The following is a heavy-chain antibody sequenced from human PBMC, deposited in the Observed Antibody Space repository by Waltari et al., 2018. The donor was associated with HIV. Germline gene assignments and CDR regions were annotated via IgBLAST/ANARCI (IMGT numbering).Heavy chain of an antibody. D-gene: IGHD1-1*01. CDR2: IGGHGDTT. V-gene: IGHV3-23*04. J-gene: IGHJ4*02. Sequence: EVQLVESGGGLVQTGGSLRLSCVASGFIFSSYAMSWVRQAPGKGLEWVSGIGGHGDTTYYADSVKGRFTISRDNSKNTLYLQMNSLRAEDTAVYYCAKYISVAWYLDYWGQGTLVAVSS. CDR1: GFIFSSYA. CDR3: AKYISVAWYLDY.